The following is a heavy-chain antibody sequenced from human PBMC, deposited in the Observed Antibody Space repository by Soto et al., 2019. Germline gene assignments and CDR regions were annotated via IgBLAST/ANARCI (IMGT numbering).Heavy chain of an antibody. Sequence: PGGSLRLSCAASGFIFRDYAMYWVRQAPGKGLEWVSVISGSDGTTFYADSVRGRVTSSRDNSRNMVYLQMISLRAEDTAVYYCAKVIGGSESYWGRSHYYYALGVWGQETTVTTSS. CDR1: GFIFRDYA. V-gene: IGHV3-23*01. D-gene: IGHD3-10*01. CDR3: AKVIGGSESYWGRSHYYYALGV. J-gene: IGHJ6*02. CDR2: ISGSDGTT.